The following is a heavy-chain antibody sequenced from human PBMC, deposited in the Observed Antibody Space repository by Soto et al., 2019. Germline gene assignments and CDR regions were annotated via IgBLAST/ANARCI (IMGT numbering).Heavy chain of an antibody. CDR3: ARGVGSGSYDNQSNWFYP. CDR1: GYTFTNYG. CDR2: INVYNGNT. Sequence: DSVKVSCKASGYTFTNYGISWVRQAPGQGLEWMGWINVYNGNTKYAQKVQGRVTMTTDTSTSTAYMELRSLRSDDTAVYYCARGVGSGSYDNQSNWFYPWGQGNLVTVSS. V-gene: IGHV1-18*01. J-gene: IGHJ5*02. D-gene: IGHD3-10*01.